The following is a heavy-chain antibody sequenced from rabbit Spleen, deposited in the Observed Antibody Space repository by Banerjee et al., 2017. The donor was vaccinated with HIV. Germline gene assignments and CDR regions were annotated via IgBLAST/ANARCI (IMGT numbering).Heavy chain of an antibody. Sequence: QSLEESGGDLVKPGASPTLTCTASGVSFSSSSYMCWVRQAPGKGLEWIACIDTGSSGSTYSATWAKGRFTISKTSSTTVTLQMTSLTAADTATYFCARDAGTSFSTYGMDLWGQGTLVTVS. CDR3: ARDAGTSFSTYGMDL. CDR2: IDTGSSGST. D-gene: IGHD8-1*01. V-gene: IGHV1S40*01. CDR1: GVSFSSSSY. J-gene: IGHJ6*01.